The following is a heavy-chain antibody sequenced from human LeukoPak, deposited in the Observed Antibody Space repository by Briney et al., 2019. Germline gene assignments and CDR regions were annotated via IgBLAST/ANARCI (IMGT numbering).Heavy chain of an antibody. V-gene: IGHV3-21*01. Sequence: GGSLRLSCAASGFTFSSYSMNWVRQAPGKGLEWVSSISSSSSYTYYADSVKGRFTISRDNAKNSLYLQMNSLRAEDTAVYYCARVSPFDYWGQGTLVTVSS. CDR3: ARVSPFDY. CDR2: ISSSSSYT. J-gene: IGHJ4*02. CDR1: GFTFSSYS.